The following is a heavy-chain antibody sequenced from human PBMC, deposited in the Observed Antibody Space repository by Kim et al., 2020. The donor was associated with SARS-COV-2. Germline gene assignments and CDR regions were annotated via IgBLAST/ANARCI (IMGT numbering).Heavy chain of an antibody. J-gene: IGHJ4*02. CDR3: ARSSAADALDY. Sequence: NPARKRRVTISVDTSRTQFSLRLSSVTAADTAVYYCARSSAADALDYWGQGTLVTVSS. D-gene: IGHD6-13*01. V-gene: IGHV4-4*09.